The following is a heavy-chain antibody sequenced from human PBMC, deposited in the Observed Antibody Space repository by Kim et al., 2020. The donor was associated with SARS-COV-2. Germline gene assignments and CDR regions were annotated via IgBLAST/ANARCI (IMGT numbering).Heavy chain of an antibody. CDR3: VRETAGWFDP. Sequence: SETLSLTCTVSGGSISSGGYYWSWIRQHPGKGLEWIGYIYYSGSTYYNPSLKSRVTISVDTSKNQFSLKLSSVTAADTAVYYCVRETAGWFDPWGQGTLVTVSS. J-gene: IGHJ5*02. CDR1: GGSISSGGYY. D-gene: IGHD5-18*01. CDR2: IYYSGST. V-gene: IGHV4-31*03.